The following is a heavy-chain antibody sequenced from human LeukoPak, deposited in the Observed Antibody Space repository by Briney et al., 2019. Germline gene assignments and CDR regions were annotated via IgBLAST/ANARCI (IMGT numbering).Heavy chain of an antibody. J-gene: IGHJ1*01. CDR2: ISASAGRT. Sequence: GGSLRLSCAASGFCFGSYAMNWVRQAPGKGLEWVSTISASAGRTYYADSVKGRLTISRDNSKNTLFLQMNSMRVEDTAVYYCAKGITIFGVVTLGTAEYFQHWGQGTLVTVSS. V-gene: IGHV3-23*01. D-gene: IGHD3-3*01. CDR1: GFCFGSYA. CDR3: AKGITIFGVVTLGTAEYFQH.